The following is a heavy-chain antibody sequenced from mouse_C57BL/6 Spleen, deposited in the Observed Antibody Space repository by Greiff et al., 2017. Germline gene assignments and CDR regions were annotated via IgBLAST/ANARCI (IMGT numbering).Heavy chain of an antibody. D-gene: IGHD2-2*01. V-gene: IGHV1-80*01. CDR2: IYPGDGDT. CDR1: GYAFSSYW. CDR3: ARSIYYGYDNYAMDD. J-gene: IGHJ4*01. Sequence: QVQLKQSGAELVKPGASVKISCKASGYAFSSYWMNWVKQRPGKGLEWIGQIYPGDGDTNYNGKFKGKATLTADKSSSTAYMQLSSLTSEDSAVYFCARSIYYGYDNYAMDDWGQGTSVTVSS.